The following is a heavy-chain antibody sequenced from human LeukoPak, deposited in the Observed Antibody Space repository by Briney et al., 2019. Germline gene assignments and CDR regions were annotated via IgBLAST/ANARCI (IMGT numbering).Heavy chain of an antibody. CDR3: ARDLGGYDPFDY. J-gene: IGHJ4*02. V-gene: IGHV4-59*01. CDR2: IYYSGST. Sequence: PSETLSLTCTVSGGSISSYYWSRIRQPPGKGLEWIGYIYYSGSTNYNPSLKSRVTISVDTSKNQFSLKLSSVTAADTAVYYCARDLGGYDPFDYWGQGTLVTVSS. D-gene: IGHD5-12*01. CDR1: GGSISSYY.